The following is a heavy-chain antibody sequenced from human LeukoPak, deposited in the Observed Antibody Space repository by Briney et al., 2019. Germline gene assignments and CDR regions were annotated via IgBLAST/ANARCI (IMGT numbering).Heavy chain of an antibody. V-gene: IGHV4-34*01. CDR1: GGSFSGYY. D-gene: IGHD6-13*01. CDR2: INHSGST. Sequence: SETLSLTCAVYGGSFSGYYWSWIRQPPGKGLEWIGEINHSGSTNYNPSLKSRVTISVDTSKNQFSLKLSSVTAADTAVYYYARGHSEGSSWPLYYYYYYMDVWGKGTTVTVSS. J-gene: IGHJ6*03. CDR3: ARGHSEGSSWPLYYYYYYMDV.